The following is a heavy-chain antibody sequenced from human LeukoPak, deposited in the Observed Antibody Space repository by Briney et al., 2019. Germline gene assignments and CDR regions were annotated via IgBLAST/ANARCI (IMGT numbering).Heavy chain of an antibody. CDR3: ARLPRVDL. V-gene: IGHV4-59*08. J-gene: IGHJ5*02. CDR2: IYYSGST. CDR1: GGSINSYY. Sequence: NPSETLSLTCTVSGGSINSYYWSWIRQPPRKGLEWIGYIYYSGSTNYNPSLKSRVTISVDTSKNQFSLKLRSVTAADTAVYYCARLPRVDLWGQGTLVTVSS.